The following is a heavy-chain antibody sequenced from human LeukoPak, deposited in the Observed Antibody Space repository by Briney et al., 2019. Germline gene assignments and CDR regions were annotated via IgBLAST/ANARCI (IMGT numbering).Heavy chain of an antibody. D-gene: IGHD3-22*01. CDR1: GYTFTGYY. Sequence: ASVKVSCKASGYTFTGYYMHWVRQAPGQGLEWMGWINPNSGGTNYAQKFQGWVTMTRDTSISTAYMELSRLRSDDTAVYYCAREGPRDYHDSSHHGMDVWGQGTTVTVSS. V-gene: IGHV1-2*04. J-gene: IGHJ6*02. CDR2: INPNSGGT. CDR3: AREGPRDYHDSSHHGMDV.